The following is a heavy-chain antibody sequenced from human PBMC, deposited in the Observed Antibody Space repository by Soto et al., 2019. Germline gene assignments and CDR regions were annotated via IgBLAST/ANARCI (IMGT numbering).Heavy chain of an antibody. CDR3: ARDLTASGWYYVDY. V-gene: IGHV3-48*02. D-gene: IGHD6-19*01. CDR2: ISRSGAGR. CDR1: GFTFSNYR. Sequence: EVKLVESGGGLVQPGGSLRLSCAASGFTFSNYRMNWVHQAPGKGLEWISYISRSGAGRYYADSVKGRFTISRDNAKNSMYLQMNSLRDEDTAVYYCARDLTASGWYYVDYWGQGTLVTVSS. J-gene: IGHJ4*02.